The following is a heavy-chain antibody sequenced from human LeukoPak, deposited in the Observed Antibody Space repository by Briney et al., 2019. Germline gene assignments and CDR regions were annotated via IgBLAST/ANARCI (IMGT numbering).Heavy chain of an antibody. CDR1: GGSISSGSYY. CDR3: ARGPVANWGLYFDS. Sequence: SQTLSLTCTVSGGSISSGSYYWSWIRQPAGKGLEWIGRIYTSGSTNYNPSLNSRVTISIDTSKNQFSLKLSSVTAAATAMYCCARGPVANWGLYFDSWGQGTLVTVSS. J-gene: IGHJ4*02. V-gene: IGHV4-61*02. D-gene: IGHD7-27*01. CDR2: IYTSGST.